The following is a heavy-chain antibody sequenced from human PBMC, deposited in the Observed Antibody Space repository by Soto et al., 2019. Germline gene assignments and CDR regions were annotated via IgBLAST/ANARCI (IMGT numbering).Heavy chain of an antibody. CDR2: ISTGGSTK. D-gene: IGHD6-13*01. V-gene: IGHV3-48*03. CDR1: VFPFISFK. CDR3: AREVAALGNYFDY. Sequence: XGSLRLSCAFSVFPFISFKINCVRHSPGKGLEWVSYISTGGSTKYYADSVKGRFTISRDNAKNSMYLQMNSLRAEDTAVYYCAREVAALGNYFDYWGQGTLVTVSS. J-gene: IGHJ4*02.